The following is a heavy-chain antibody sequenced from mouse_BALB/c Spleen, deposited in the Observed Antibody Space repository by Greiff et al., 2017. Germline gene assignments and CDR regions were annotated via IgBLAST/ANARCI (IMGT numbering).Heavy chain of an antibody. D-gene: IGHD2-13*01. CDR2: ISSGGSYT. J-gene: IGHJ4*01. CDR1: GFTFSSYT. Sequence: EVHLVESGGGLVKPGGSLKLSCAASGFTFSSYTMSWVRQTPEKRLEWVATISSGGSYTYYPDSVKGRFTISRDNAKNTLYLQMSSLKSEDTAMYYCTREVTPSRCYAMDYWGQGTSVTVSS. CDR3: TREVTPSRCYAMDY. V-gene: IGHV5-6-4*01.